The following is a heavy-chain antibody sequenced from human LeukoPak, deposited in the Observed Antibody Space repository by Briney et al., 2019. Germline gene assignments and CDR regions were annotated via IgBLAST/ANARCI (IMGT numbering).Heavy chain of an antibody. J-gene: IGHJ4*02. D-gene: IGHD6-13*01. CDR2: ISSSSSYI. V-gene: IGHV3-21*01. CDR3: ARVGVQQLVIDY. Sequence: GGSLRLSCAASGFTFSSYWMHWVRQAPGKGLEWVSSISSSSSYIYYADSVMGRFTISRDNAKNSLYPQMNSLRAEDTAVYYCARVGVQQLVIDYWGQGTLVTVSS. CDR1: GFTFSSYW.